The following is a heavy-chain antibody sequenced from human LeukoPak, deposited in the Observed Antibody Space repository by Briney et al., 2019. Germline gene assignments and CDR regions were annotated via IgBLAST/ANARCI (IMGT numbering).Heavy chain of an antibody. J-gene: IGHJ4*02. CDR2: ISSSSSTI. CDR1: GFTFSSYS. D-gene: IGHD5-18*01. Sequence: GGSLRLSCAASGFTFSSYSMNWVRQAPGKGLEWVSYISSSSSTIYYADSVKGRFTISRDNAKNSLYLQMNSLRAEDTAVYYCARTKQSGAMVLYFDYWGQGTLVTVSS. V-gene: IGHV3-48*01. CDR3: ARTKQSGAMVLYFDY.